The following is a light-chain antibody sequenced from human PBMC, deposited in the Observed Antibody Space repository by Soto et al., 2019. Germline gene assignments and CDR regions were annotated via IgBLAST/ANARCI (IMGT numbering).Light chain of an antibody. V-gene: IGLV2-14*01. CDR3: TSYSTSNTFDVV. J-gene: IGLJ2*01. CDR2: EVS. CDR1: TSDVGGYDF. Sequence: QSALTQPASVSGSPGQSITISCTGTTSDVGGYDFVSWYQQHPGKAPKLIIYEVSNRPSGVSNRFSASKSGNTASLTISGLQAEHEADYFCTSYSTSNTFDVVFGGGTKLTVL.